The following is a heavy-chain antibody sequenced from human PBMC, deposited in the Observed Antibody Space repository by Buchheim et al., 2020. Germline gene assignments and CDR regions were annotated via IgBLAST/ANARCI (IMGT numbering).Heavy chain of an antibody. CDR2: INHSGST. J-gene: IGHJ4*02. CDR1: GGSFSGYY. Sequence: QVQLQQWGAGLLKPSETLSLTCAVYGGSFSGYYWSWIRQPPGKGLEWIGEINHSGSTNYNPSLKSRVTISVDTSKKQFSLKLSSVTAADMAVYYCARGVSPAYYGSGSYYDYWGQGTL. CDR3: ARGVSPAYYGSGSYYDY. D-gene: IGHD3-10*01. V-gene: IGHV4-34*01.